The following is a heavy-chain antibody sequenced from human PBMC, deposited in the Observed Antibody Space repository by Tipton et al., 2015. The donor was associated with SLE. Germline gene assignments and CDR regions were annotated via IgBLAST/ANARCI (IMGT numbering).Heavy chain of an antibody. J-gene: IGHJ4*02. CDR3: ARGDYYDSSGYSH. D-gene: IGHD3-22*01. CDR1: GFTFSDYY. CDR2: ISSSSSYR. Sequence: SLRLSCAASGFTFSDYYMSWIRQAPGKGLEWVSYISSSSSYRNYADSVKGRFTISRDNAKNSLYLQMNSLRAEDTAVYYCARGDYYDSSGYSHWGQGTLVTVSS. V-gene: IGHV3-11*05.